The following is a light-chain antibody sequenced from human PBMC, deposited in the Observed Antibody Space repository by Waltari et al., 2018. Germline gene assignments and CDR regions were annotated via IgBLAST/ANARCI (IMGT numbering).Light chain of an antibody. CDR1: QSVLYSSNNKNY. J-gene: IGKJ4*01. CDR3: QQYYNSPLT. V-gene: IGKV4-1*01. CDR2: WAS. Sequence: DIVMTQSPDSLAVSLGERATINCKPSQSVLYSSNNKNYLAWYQQKPGQPPKLIIYWASTRESGVPDRFSGSESGTDFTLTISSLQAEDVAVYYCQQYYNSPLTFGGGTKVEIK.